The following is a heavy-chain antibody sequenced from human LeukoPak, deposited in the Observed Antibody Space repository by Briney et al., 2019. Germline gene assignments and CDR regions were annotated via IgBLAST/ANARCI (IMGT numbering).Heavy chain of an antibody. Sequence: TGGSLRLSCAVSGFTLTDKYMSWIRQAPGKGLEWVAYINNVGNIIYYADSVKGRFTISRDNAKQSLYLQMNSLRAEDTAMYYCARPGDLGTVYYWGRGTLVTVSS. CDR3: ARPGDLGTVYY. V-gene: IGHV3-11*04. CDR1: GFTLTDKY. D-gene: IGHD3-16*01. J-gene: IGHJ4*02. CDR2: INNVGNII.